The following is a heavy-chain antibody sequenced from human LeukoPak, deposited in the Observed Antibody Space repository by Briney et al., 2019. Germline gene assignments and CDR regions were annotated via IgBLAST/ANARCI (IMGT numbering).Heavy chain of an antibody. CDR2: INPSGGST. J-gene: IGHJ4*02. D-gene: IGHD1-26*01. Sequence: ASVKVSCKASGYTFTSYYMHWVRQAPGQGLEWMGIINPSGGSTSYAQKFQGRVTMTRDMSTSTVYMELSSLRSDDTAVYYCAREGANSRYFDYWGQGTLVTVSS. CDR3: AREGANSRYFDY. CDR1: GYTFTSYY. V-gene: IGHV1-46*01.